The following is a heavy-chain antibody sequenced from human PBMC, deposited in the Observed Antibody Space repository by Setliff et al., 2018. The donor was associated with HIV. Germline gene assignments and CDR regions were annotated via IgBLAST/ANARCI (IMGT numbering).Heavy chain of an antibody. D-gene: IGHD3-10*01. J-gene: IGHJ6*03. V-gene: IGHV5-51*01. CDR3: ARHLFTGSGANTGYYYLDV. CDR2: IYVGDSDT. CDR1: GYTFTNYW. Sequence: GESLKISCKGSGYTFTNYWIGWVRQMPGKGLEWMGIIYVGDSDTRYSPSLQGQVTISVDKSITTAYLQWSSLKASDSAIYYCARHLFTGSGANTGYYYLDVWGKGTTVTVSS.